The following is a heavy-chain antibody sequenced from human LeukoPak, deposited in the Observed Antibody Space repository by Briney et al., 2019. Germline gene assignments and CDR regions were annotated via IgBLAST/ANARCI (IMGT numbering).Heavy chain of an antibody. Sequence: ASVKVSCKASGGTFSSYAISWVRQAPGQGLEWMGRIIPILGIAIYAQKFQGRVTITADKSTSTAYMELSSLRSEDTAVYYCARGKAMATPTFDYWGQGTLVTVSS. D-gene: IGHD5-24*01. CDR1: GGTFSSYA. CDR2: IIPILGIA. J-gene: IGHJ4*02. CDR3: ARGKAMATPTFDY. V-gene: IGHV1-69*04.